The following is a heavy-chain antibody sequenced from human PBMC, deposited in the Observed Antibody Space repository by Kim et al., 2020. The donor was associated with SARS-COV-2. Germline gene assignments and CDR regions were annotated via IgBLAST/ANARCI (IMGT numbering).Heavy chain of an antibody. CDR1: GGSISSYY. Sequence: SETLSLTCTVSGGSISSYYWSWIRQPPGKGLEWIGYIYYSGSTNYNPSLKSRVTISVDTSKNQFSLKLSSVTAADTAVYYCARDYGSGSSERGFYYYYGMDVWGQGTTVTVSS. J-gene: IGHJ6*02. V-gene: IGHV4-59*01. CDR3: ARDYGSGSSERGFYYYYGMDV. D-gene: IGHD3-10*01. CDR2: IYYSGST.